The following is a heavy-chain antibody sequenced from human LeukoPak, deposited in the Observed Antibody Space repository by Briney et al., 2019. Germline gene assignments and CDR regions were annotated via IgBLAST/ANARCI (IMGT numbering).Heavy chain of an antibody. J-gene: IGHJ6*02. Sequence: ASVKVSCKASGYTFTSYYMHWVRQAPGQGLEWMGIINPSGGSTSYAQKFQGRVTMTRDTSTSTVYMELSSLRSEDTAVYYCAGGDGSGSCYTHYYYGMDVWGQGTTVTVSS. CDR2: INPSGGST. CDR1: GYTFTSYY. CDR3: AGGDGSGSCYTHYYYGMDV. V-gene: IGHV1-46*01. D-gene: IGHD3-10*01.